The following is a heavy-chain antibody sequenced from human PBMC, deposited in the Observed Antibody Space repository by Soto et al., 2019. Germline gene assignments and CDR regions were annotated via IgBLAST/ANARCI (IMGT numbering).Heavy chain of an antibody. CDR2: INPNSGGT. V-gene: IGHV1-2*02. CDR1: AYSRIGNY. D-gene: IGHD2-2*01. J-gene: IGHJ6*02. Sequence: XSVKVSCRASAYSRIGNYRHWVRRAPGEGLEGMGGINPNSGGTNYAQKFQGRVTMTRDTSISTAYMELSRLRSDDTAVYYCARTSALNIVVVTAENYYYYGMDVWGQGTTVTVSS. CDR3: ARTSALNIVVVTAENYYYYGMDV.